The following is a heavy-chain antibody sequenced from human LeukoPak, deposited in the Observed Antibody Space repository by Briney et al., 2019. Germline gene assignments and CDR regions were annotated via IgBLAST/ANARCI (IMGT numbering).Heavy chain of an antibody. J-gene: IGHJ4*02. V-gene: IGHV3-21*01. CDR1: GFTFSAYS. Sequence: PGGFLRLSCAGSGFTFSAYSMNWVRQAPGKGLEWVSAISSGRIYTYYAGSVKGRFIISRDNAKNSLYLHMNSLSAEDTAVYYCARGLYASGDVWDFWGQGTLVTVAS. D-gene: IGHD2-8*01. CDR2: ISSGRIYT. CDR3: ARGLYASGDVWDF.